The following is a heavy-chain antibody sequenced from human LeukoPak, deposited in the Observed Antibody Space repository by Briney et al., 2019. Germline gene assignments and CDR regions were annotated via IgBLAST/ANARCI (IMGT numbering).Heavy chain of an antibody. V-gene: IGHV4-59*01. CDR1: GGSISSYY. CDR2: IYYSGST. D-gene: IGHD3-22*01. J-gene: IGHJ5*02. Sequence: SETLSLTCTVSGGSISSYYWSWIRQPPGKGLEWIGYIYYSGSTNYNPSLKSRVTISVDTSKNQFSLKLSSVTAADTAVYYCARSPYYYDSSGYELLASRFDPWGQGTLVTVSS. CDR3: ARSPYYYDSSGYELLASRFDP.